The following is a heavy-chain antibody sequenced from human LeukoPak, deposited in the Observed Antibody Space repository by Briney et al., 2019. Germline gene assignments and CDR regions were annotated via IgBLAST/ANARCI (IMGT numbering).Heavy chain of an antibody. V-gene: IGHV1-8*01. CDR1: GYTLTSYD. J-gene: IGHJ6*03. Sequence: ASVKVSCKASGYTLTSYDINWVRQATGQGLEWMGWMNPNSGNTGKAPKSKGGATMNRNPSISTGYMELSSLRSGDTAVYYCARVYDFCGGFYDYMDVWGKGTTVTVSS. CDR2: MNPNSGNT. CDR3: ARVYDFCGGFYDYMDV. D-gene: IGHD3-3*01.